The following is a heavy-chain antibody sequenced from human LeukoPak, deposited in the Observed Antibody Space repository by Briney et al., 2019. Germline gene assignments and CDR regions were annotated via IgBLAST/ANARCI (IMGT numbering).Heavy chain of an antibody. CDR1: GGSISSYY. CDR3: ARGHYDSSGYYLYYFDY. D-gene: IGHD3-22*01. V-gene: IGHV4-59*01. J-gene: IGHJ4*02. Sequence: PSETLSLTCTVSGGSISSYYWSWIRQPPGKGLEWIGYIYYSGSTNYNPPLKSRVTISVDTSKNQFSLKLSSVTAADTAVYYCARGHYDSSGYYLYYFDYWGQGTLVTVSS. CDR2: IYYSGST.